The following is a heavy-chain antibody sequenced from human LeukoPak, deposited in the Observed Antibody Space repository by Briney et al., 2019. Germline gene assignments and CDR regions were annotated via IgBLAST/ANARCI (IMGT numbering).Heavy chain of an antibody. J-gene: IGHJ3*02. D-gene: IGHD3-10*01. CDR1: GGSISSTTDY. V-gene: IGHV4-39*01. CDR2: IYYGGAT. Sequence: SETLSLTCTVSGGSISSTTDYWGWLRQPPGKGLEWIGSIYYGGATYYSPSLESRVTISVDTSKNQFSLRLSSVTATDTAVYYCARRFIEFPYAFDIWGQGTMVTVSS. CDR3: ARRFIEFPYAFDI.